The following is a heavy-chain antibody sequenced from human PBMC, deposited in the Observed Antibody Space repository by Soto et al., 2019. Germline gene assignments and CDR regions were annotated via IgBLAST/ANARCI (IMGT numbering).Heavy chain of an antibody. CDR2: VIPVFNTS. CDR3: ARGDEMTAVTIFEY. J-gene: IGHJ4*02. CDR1: GGAFGRYS. V-gene: IGHV1-69*01. Sequence: QVQLEQSGPEVKRPGTSVKVSCKASGGAFGRYSVSWVRQAPGQGLEWIGGVIPVFNTSNYSLKFQGRVAIFADLSTRTVFMELRSLRSDDTALYYCARGDEMTAVTIFEYWGQGTLVTVSS. D-gene: IGHD4-17*01.